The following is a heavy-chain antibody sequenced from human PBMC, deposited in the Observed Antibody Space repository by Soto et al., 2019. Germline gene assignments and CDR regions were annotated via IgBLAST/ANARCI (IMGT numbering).Heavy chain of an antibody. Sequence: PXGTLSLTCTVSGGSVSSGSYYWSWIRQPPGKGLEWIGYIYYSGSTNYNPSLKSRVTISVDTSKNQFSLKLSSVTAADTAVYYCARIPYYYYYGMDVWGQGTTVTVSS. V-gene: IGHV4-61*01. CDR2: IYYSGST. CDR3: ARIPYYYYYGMDV. J-gene: IGHJ6*02. CDR1: GGSVSSGSYY.